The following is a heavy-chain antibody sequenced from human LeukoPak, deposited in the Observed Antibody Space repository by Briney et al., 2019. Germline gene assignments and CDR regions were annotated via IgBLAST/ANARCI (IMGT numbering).Heavy chain of an antibody. Sequence: SETLSLTCTVSGGSISSSSYYWGWIRQPPGKGLEWIGSIYYSGSTYHNPSLKSRVTISVDTSKNQFSLKLSSVTAADTAVYYCAREGGSLPYYFDYWGQGTLVTVSS. CDR3: AREGGSLPYYFDY. CDR2: IYYSGST. D-gene: IGHD1-26*01. CDR1: GGSISSSSYY. J-gene: IGHJ4*02. V-gene: IGHV4-39*07.